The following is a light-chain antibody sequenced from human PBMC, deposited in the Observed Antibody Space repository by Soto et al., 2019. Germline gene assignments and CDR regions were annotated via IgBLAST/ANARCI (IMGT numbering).Light chain of an antibody. CDR3: QQTYRIPLT. CDR1: QSISSY. V-gene: IGKV1-39*01. J-gene: IGKJ4*01. Sequence: DIQMTQSPSSRSASVGDRVTITCRASQSISSYLNWYQHKPGKAPKLLIFAASSLQSGVPSRFSGSGSGTNFTLTISNLHPEDFATYSCQQTYRIPLTFGGGTKVDI. CDR2: AAS.